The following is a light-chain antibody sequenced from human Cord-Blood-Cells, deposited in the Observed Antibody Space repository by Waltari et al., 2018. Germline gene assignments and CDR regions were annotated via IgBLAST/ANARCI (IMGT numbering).Light chain of an antibody. CDR1: QSISSY. CDR2: AAS. CDR3: QQSYSTHQT. V-gene: IGKV1-39*01. J-gene: IGKJ1*01. Sequence: DIQMTQSPSSLSASVGDRVTITCRASQSISSYLNWYQQKPGKSPKLLIYAASSVQSGVPSRFSGSGSGTDFTLTISSLQPEDFATYYCQQSYSTHQTFGQGTKVEIK.